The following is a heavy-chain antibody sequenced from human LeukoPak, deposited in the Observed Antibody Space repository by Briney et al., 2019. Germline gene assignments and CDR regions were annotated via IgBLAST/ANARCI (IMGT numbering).Heavy chain of an antibody. Sequence: SETLSLTCAVYGGSFSGYYWSWIRQPPGKGLEWIGEINHSGSTNYNPSLKSRVTISVDTSKNQFSLKLSSVTAADTAVYYCASEHNTHDYSTSPLGPWGQGTLVTVSS. V-gene: IGHV4-34*01. CDR1: GGSFSGYY. CDR3: ASEHNTHDYSTSPLGP. D-gene: IGHD4-11*01. CDR2: INHSGST. J-gene: IGHJ5*02.